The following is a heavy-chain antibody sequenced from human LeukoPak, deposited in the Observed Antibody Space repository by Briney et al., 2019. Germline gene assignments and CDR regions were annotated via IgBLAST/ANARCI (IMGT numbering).Heavy chain of an antibody. CDR2: INPNSVDP. D-gene: IGHD6-13*01. J-gene: IGHJ6*03. CDR3: ARAYSSSWKRGYYYYMDV. Sequence: ASVKVSCKASGYTFTDSYIHWVRQAPGQGLEWMGRINPNSVDPNYPQNFQGRVTMTRDTSTSTVYMELSRLRSEDTAVYYCARAYSSSWKRGYYYYMDVWGKGTTVTISS. V-gene: IGHV1-2*06. CDR1: GYTFTDSY.